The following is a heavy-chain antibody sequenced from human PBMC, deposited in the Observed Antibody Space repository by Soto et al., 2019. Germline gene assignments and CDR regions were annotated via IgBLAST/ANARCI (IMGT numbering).Heavy chain of an antibody. CDR1: GGSISSGGYY. V-gene: IGHV4-31*03. Sequence: SETLSLTCTVSGGSISSGGYYWSWIRQHPGKGLEWIGYIYYSGSTYYNPSLKSRVTTSVDTSKNQFSLKLSPVTAADTAVYYCARDLVGATEPTYYYYYGMDVWGQGTTVTVSS. CDR2: IYYSGST. J-gene: IGHJ6*02. CDR3: ARDLVGATEPTYYYYYGMDV. D-gene: IGHD1-26*01.